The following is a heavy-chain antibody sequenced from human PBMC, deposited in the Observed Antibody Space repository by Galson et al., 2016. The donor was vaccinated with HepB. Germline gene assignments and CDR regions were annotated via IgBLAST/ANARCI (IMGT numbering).Heavy chain of an antibody. J-gene: IGHJ4*02. CDR3: VRQSYGDLPGDY. Sequence: SVKVSCKASGYIFTSYYIHWVRQAPGQGLEWMGRITPSGGATTFAQKFQGRVTLTRDTSTNTVYMELSSLRSEDTAMYYCVRQSYGDLPGDYWGQGTLVTVSS. CDR1: GYIFTSYY. CDR2: ITPSGGAT. V-gene: IGHV1-46*01. D-gene: IGHD4-17*01.